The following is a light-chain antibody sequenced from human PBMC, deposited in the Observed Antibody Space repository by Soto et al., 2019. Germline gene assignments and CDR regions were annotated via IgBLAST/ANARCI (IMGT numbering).Light chain of an antibody. CDR2: DAS. CDR3: HQRQSWPRT. Sequence: EIVLTQSPGTLSLSPGEGATLSCRASHDVSVSLVWYRQRPGQSPRLLIHDASNRATGISARFSGSGSGTDFTLTIGSLEPEESALYYCHQRQSWPRTFGQGTKVDIK. CDR1: HDVSVS. V-gene: IGKV3-11*01. J-gene: IGKJ1*01.